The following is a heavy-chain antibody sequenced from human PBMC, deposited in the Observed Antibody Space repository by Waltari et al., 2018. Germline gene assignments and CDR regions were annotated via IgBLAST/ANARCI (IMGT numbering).Heavy chain of an antibody. Sequence: QVQLVQSGAEVKKPGASVTVSCRASGYSFTCDDITWVRLAPGQGGGRMGWMNPMGGNNGYARKFQGRVSMTGDPSINPAYMELSSLTFDDMAVYYCARAVRNQLLSEYWGQGTLVAVSS. CDR3: ARAVRNQLLSEY. CDR2: MNPMGGNN. D-gene: IGHD2-2*01. CDR1: GYSFTCDD. J-gene: IGHJ4*02. V-gene: IGHV1-8*01.